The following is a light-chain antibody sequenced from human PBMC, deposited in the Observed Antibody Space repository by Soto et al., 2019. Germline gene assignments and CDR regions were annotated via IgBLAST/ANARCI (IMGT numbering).Light chain of an antibody. V-gene: IGKV1-33*01. J-gene: IGKJ5*01. Sequence: DIQMTQSPSSLSASVGDTVTITCQASQDINKFLNWYQQKPGKAPKLLIYDVSNLETGVPSRFSGSGSETHFTLTINSLQHEDIATYYCQQYDNYDITFGQGTRLDIK. CDR1: QDINKF. CDR3: QQYDNYDIT. CDR2: DVS.